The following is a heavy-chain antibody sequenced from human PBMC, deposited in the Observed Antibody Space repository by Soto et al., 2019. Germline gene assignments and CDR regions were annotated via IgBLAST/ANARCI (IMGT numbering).Heavy chain of an antibody. CDR2: ISANNGNT. D-gene: IGHD5-18*01. CDR1: GYSFISYG. J-gene: IGHJ4*02. Sequence: GASVKVSCKAAGYSFISYGIGWVRQAPGQGLEWMGWISANNGNTNYAQKVQGRVSMTTDTSTSTAYMELRSLRSDDTAVYYCARVDTSMDGVDYWGQGTLVTVSS. V-gene: IGHV1-18*04. CDR3: ARVDTSMDGVDY.